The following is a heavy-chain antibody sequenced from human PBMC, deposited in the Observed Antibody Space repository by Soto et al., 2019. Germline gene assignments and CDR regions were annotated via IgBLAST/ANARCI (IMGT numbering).Heavy chain of an antibody. J-gene: IGHJ6*02. Sequence: QVTLKESGPVLVKPTETLTLTCTVSGFSLSNARMGVSWIRQPPGKALEWLAHIFSNDEKSYSTSLKSRLTSSKDTSKSQVVLTMTNMDPVDTATYYCARNYYYYYGMDVWGQGTTVTVSS. CDR2: IFSNDEK. CDR3: ARNYYYYYGMDV. CDR1: GFSLSNARMG. V-gene: IGHV2-26*01.